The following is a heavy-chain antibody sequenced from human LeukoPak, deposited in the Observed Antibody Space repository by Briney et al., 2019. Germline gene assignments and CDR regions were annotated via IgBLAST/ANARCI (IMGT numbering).Heavy chain of an antibody. D-gene: IGHD3-10*01. CDR3: ARDSYQDYYGRFDP. V-gene: IGHV3-33*01. Sequence: PGGSLRLSCAASGFSFSNHGMHWVRQAPGKRLEWVAVIWDDGNNKRYANSVNGRFTISRDNSENTLYLQMNGLTAEDTAMYHCARDSYQDYYGRFDPWGQGTLVIVSS. CDR2: IWDDGNNK. CDR1: GFSFSNHG. J-gene: IGHJ5*02.